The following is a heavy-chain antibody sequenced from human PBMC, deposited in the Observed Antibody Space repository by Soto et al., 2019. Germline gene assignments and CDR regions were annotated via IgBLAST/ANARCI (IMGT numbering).Heavy chain of an antibody. J-gene: IGHJ6*02. CDR3: ARHFPKYYYYYGMDV. CDR2: IYPGDSDT. V-gene: IGHV5-51*01. CDR1: GYSFTSYW. Sequence: PGESLKISCNGSGYSFTSYWIGWVRQMPGKGLEWMRIIYPGDSDTRYSPSFQGQVTISADKSISTAYLQWSSLKASDTAMYYCARHFPKYYYYYGMDVWGQGTTVTVSS.